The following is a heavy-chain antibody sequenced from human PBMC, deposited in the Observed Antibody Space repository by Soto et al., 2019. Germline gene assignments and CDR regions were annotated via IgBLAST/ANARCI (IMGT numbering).Heavy chain of an antibody. J-gene: IGHJ4*02. CDR3: ASLGAIVVVPAANFDY. CDR1: GGSISSSSYY. V-gene: IGHV4-39*01. CDR2: IYYSGST. D-gene: IGHD2-2*01. Sequence: QLQLQESGPGLVKPSETLSLTCTVSGGSISSSSYYWGWIRQPPGKGLEWIGSIYYSGSTYYNPSLKSRVTISVDTSKNQFSLKLSSVTAADTAVYYCASLGAIVVVPAANFDYWGQGTLVTVSS.